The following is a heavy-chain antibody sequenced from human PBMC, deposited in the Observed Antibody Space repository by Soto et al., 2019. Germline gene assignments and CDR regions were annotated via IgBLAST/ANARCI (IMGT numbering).Heavy chain of an antibody. V-gene: IGHV4-59*01. J-gene: IGHJ5*02. CDR3: VKGGTSKFDP. CDR2: IYYTGST. Sequence: SETLSLTCSVSGDSISRYYWSWIRQPPGKGLEWIGYIYYTGSTNYNPSLKSRVTISVDMSKNQFSLKLSSVTAADTAVYYCVKGGTSKFDPWGQGTLVTVSS. CDR1: GDSISRYY. D-gene: IGHD1-26*01.